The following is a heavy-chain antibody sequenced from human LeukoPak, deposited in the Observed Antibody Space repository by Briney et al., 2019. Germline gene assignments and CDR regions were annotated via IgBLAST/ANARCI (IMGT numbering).Heavy chain of an antibody. J-gene: IGHJ6*02. CDR2: INVSGSN. CDR3: ARGRWLGELKRLYYYGMDV. D-gene: IGHD3-10*01. Sequence: SLTLSLTCAVYGGSFSGYDWSWIRQPPGKGLEWMGEINVSGSNNYNPSLKSRVTISADTSKKQLCLKLSSVTAADTAVYYCARGRWLGELKRLYYYGMDVWGQGTTVTVAS. V-gene: IGHV4-34*01. CDR1: GGSFSGYD.